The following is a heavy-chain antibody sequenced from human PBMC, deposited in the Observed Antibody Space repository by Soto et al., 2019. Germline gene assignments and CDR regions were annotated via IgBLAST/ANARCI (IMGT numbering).Heavy chain of an antibody. Sequence: EVQLLESGRGLVQPGGSLRLSCAASGFTFSSYAMSWVRQAPGKGLEWVSAIGGGGGNTYYADSVKGRFTISRDNSKNTLFLQMNSLRAEDTAVYYCAKVSSGWFPYFDYWGQGTLVTVSS. CDR1: GFTFSSYA. D-gene: IGHD6-19*01. CDR2: IGGGGGNT. CDR3: AKVSSGWFPYFDY. V-gene: IGHV3-23*01. J-gene: IGHJ4*02.